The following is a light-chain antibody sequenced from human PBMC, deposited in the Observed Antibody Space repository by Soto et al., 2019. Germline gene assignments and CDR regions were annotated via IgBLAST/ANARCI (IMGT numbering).Light chain of an antibody. V-gene: IGKV3-15*01. CDR3: QQYNKWPYT. CDR2: RAS. CDR1: QHVSSN. J-gene: IGKJ2*01. Sequence: EIVMTQSPATLSVSPGGSATLSCRASQHVSSNLAWYRQKPGQAPTLHIYRASTRVTRIPATFSGSGSGTEFTLTISSLQSEDFAVYYCQQYNKWPYTFGQGT.